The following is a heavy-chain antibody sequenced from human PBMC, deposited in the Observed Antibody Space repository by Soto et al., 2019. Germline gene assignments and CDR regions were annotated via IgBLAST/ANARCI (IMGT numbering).Heavy chain of an antibody. Sequence: GASVKVSCKASGGTFSSYAISWVRQATGQGREWMGGIIPIFGTANYAQKFQGRVTITADESTSTAYMELSSLRSEDTAVYYCARAGVDIVLMGPYAFDIWGQGTMVTVSS. CDR2: IIPIFGTA. V-gene: IGHV1-69*13. CDR1: GGTFSSYA. D-gene: IGHD2-8*01. CDR3: ARAGVDIVLMGPYAFDI. J-gene: IGHJ3*02.